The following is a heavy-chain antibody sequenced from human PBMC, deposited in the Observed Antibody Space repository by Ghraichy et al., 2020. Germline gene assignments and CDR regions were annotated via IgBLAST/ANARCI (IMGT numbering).Heavy chain of an antibody. Sequence: GGSLRLSCAASGFIFTNYGLHWVRQAPGKGLEWVAVLSNDGRNTYHTDSVKGRFTISRDNSKNTRYLQMNSLKTEDTAVYYCVKRVFGIAAVDPFDFWGQGALVTVAS. J-gene: IGHJ4*02. CDR2: LSNDGRNT. V-gene: IGHV3-30*18. CDR3: VKRVFGIAAVDPFDF. CDR1: GFIFTNYG. D-gene: IGHD6-13*01.